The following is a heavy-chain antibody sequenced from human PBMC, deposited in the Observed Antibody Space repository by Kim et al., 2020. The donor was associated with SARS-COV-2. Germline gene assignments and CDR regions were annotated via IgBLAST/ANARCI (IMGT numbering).Heavy chain of an antibody. Sequence: ASVKVSCKASGYTFTSYGISWVRQAPGQGLEWMGWISAYNGNTNYAQKLQGRVTMTTDTSTSTAYMELRSLRSDDTAVYYCARDEYRYPGRGSWELPLGYWGQGTLVTVSS. CDR3: ARDEYRYPGRGSWELPLGY. V-gene: IGHV1-18*04. CDR2: ISAYNGNT. J-gene: IGHJ4*02. D-gene: IGHD1-26*01. CDR1: GYTFTSYG.